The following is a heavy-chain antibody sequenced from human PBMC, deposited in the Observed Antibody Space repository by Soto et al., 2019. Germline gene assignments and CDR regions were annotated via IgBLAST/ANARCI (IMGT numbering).Heavy chain of an antibody. V-gene: IGHV1-69*08. CDR1: GGTFSSYT. Sequence: QVQLVQSGAEVKKPGSSVKVSCKASGGTFSSYTISWVRQAPGQGLEWMGRIIPILGIANYAQKFQGRVTITADKSTSTAYMELSSLRSEDTAVYYCAREEYYYDNSGDYYSHYYYYGMDVWGQGTTVTVSS. CDR2: IIPILGIA. D-gene: IGHD3-22*01. J-gene: IGHJ6*02. CDR3: AREEYYYDNSGDYYSHYYYYGMDV.